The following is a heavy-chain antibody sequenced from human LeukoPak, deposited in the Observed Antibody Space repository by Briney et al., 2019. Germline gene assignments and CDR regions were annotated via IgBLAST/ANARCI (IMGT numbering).Heavy chain of an antibody. CDR2: INHSGST. J-gene: IGHJ6*03. CDR1: GGSFSGYY. Sequence: PSETLSLTCAVYGGSFSGYYWSWIRQSPGKGLEWIGEINHSGSTNYNPSLKSRVTVSVDTSKNQFSLKVTSVTAADTAVYYCARSVKVNYVGLFGEDNYYYYMDVWGKGTPVTVSS. V-gene: IGHV4-34*01. D-gene: IGHD3-10*02. CDR3: ARSVKVNYVGLFGEDNYYYYMDV.